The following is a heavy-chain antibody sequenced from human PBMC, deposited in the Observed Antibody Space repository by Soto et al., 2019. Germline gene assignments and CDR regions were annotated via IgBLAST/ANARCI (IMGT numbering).Heavy chain of an antibody. V-gene: IGHV4-34*01. D-gene: IGHD2-15*01. J-gene: IGHJ4*02. Sequence: SETRSLACSFSVWSFIGFFWGVIRQPPGKGLEWIGEVNHGGITNYNPSLKSRVTISSDTSKNHFSLTLRSVTAADTAVYYCARDAVAEGGHLAKWGQGDLVNVSS. CDR3: ARDAVAEGGHLAK. CDR2: VNHGGIT. CDR1: VWSFIGFF.